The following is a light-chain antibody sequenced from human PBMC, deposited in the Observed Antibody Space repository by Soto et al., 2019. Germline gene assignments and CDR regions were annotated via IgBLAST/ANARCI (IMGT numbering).Light chain of an antibody. J-gene: IGKJ3*01. CDR2: KAS. Sequence: DIQMTQSPSTLSASVGDRVTITCRASQSISSWLAWYQQKPGKAPKLLIYKASSLESGVPSRFSGSGSGTEFTLTISSLQTDDFATYYCQQYNRYLFTFGPGTKVDIK. CDR1: QSISSW. V-gene: IGKV1-5*03. CDR3: QQYNRYLFT.